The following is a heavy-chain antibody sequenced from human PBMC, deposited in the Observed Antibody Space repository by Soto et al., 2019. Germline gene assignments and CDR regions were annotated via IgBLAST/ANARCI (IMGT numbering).Heavy chain of an antibody. D-gene: IGHD6-6*01. V-gene: IGHV4-38-2*01. CDR1: GYSISSGYY. CDR3: ARAIAARSGTFDP. CDR2: IYHSGST. Sequence: SETLSLTCAVSGYSISSGYYWGWIRQPPGKGLEWIGSIYHSGSTYYNPSLKSRVTISVDTSKNQFSLKLSSVTAADTAVYYCARAIAARSGTFDPWGQGTLVTVSS. J-gene: IGHJ5*02.